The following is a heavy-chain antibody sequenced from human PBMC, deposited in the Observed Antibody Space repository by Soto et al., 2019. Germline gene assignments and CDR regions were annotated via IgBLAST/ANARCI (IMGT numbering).Heavy chain of an antibody. CDR2: VNDDGSST. V-gene: IGHV3-74*01. D-gene: IGHD1-20*01. CDR3: ARDLITASGGPNWYFDL. CDR1: GFTFSRHW. Sequence: VESGGGLVQPGGSLRLSCASSGFTFSRHWMHWVRQAPRKGLVWVARVNDDGSSTAYGDSVRGRFTISRDNAKTTLYLQIDSLKTEDTAVYYCARDLITASGGPNWYFDLWGRGTLVTVSS. J-gene: IGHJ2*01.